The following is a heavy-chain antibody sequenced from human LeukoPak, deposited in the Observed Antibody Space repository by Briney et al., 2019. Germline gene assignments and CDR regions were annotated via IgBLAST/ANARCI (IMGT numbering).Heavy chain of an antibody. D-gene: IGHD1-26*01. CDR2: ISYDGSNK. Sequence: PGRSLRLSCAASGFTFSSYGMHWVRQAPGKGLEWVAVISYDGSNKYYADSVKGRFTISRDNAKNSLYLQMNSLRAEDTAVYYCARDPVGAHVRRAFDIWGQGTMVTVSS. J-gene: IGHJ3*02. CDR3: ARDPVGAHVRRAFDI. V-gene: IGHV3-30*03. CDR1: GFTFSSYG.